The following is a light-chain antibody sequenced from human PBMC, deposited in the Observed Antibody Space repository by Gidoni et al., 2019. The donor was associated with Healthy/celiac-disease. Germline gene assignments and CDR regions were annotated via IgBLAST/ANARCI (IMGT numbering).Light chain of an antibody. J-gene: IGKJ4*01. CDR1: QSVSSSY. CDR3: QQYGSSPLT. V-gene: IGKV3-20*01. Sequence: EIVLTQPPGTLSFSPGERATLSCRDSQSVSSSYLAWYQQKPGQAPRLLIYGASSRATGIPDRFSGSGSGTDFTLTISRLEPEDFAVYYCQQYGSSPLTFGGGTKVEIK. CDR2: GAS.